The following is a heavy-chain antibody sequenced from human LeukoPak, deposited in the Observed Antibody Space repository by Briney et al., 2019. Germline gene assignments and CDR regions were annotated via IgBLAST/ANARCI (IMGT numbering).Heavy chain of an antibody. J-gene: IGHJ6*03. CDR2: ISGSGGST. D-gene: IGHD2-15*01. CDR3: AKNGDRGAYCSGGSCYPYYYYYMDV. V-gene: IGHV3-23*01. Sequence: PGGSLRLSCAASGFTFSSYAMNWVRQAPEKGLEWVSAISGSGGSTYYADSVKGRFTISRDNSKNTLYVQMNSLRAEETAVYYCAKNGDRGAYCSGGSCYPYYYYYMDVWGKGTTVTISS. CDR1: GFTFSSYA.